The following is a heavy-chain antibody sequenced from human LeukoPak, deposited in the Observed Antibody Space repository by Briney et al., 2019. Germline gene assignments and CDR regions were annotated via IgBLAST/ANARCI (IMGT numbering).Heavy chain of an antibody. J-gene: IGHJ2*01. Sequence: GGSLRLSCAASGFTFSAYGMHWVRLAPGKGLEWVAVVGDSGGVKYYADSVKGRFTISRDNSENTLSLQMDSLRVEDTAVYYCAKEGGHDNWFFDLWGRGTQVTVSS. CDR1: GFTFSAYG. V-gene: IGHV3-30*18. D-gene: IGHD5-12*01. CDR2: VGDSGGVK. CDR3: AKEGGHDNWFFDL.